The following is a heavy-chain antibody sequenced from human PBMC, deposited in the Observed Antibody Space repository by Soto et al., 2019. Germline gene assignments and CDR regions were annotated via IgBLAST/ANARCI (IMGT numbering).Heavy chain of an antibody. CDR2: IIPIFGTA. Sequence: SVKVSCKASGGTFCSYAISWVRQAPGQGLEWMGGIIPIFGTANYAQKFQGRVTITADESTSTAYMELSSLRSEDTAVYYCARSYCTNGVCYKSYYYGMDVWGQGTTVTVSS. V-gene: IGHV1-69*13. J-gene: IGHJ6*02. D-gene: IGHD2-8*01. CDR1: GGTFCSYA. CDR3: ARSYCTNGVCYKSYYYGMDV.